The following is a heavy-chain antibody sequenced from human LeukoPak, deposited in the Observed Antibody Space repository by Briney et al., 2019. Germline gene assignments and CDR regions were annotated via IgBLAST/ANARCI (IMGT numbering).Heavy chain of an antibody. V-gene: IGHV4-59*01. D-gene: IGHD6-19*01. CDR3: ARSYSSGWFDAFDI. Sequence: SETLSLTCTVSGGSISSYYWSWIRQPPGKGLEWIGYIYYSGSTNYNPSLKSRVTISVDTPKNQFSLKLSAVTAADTAVYYCARSYSSGWFDAFDIWGQGTMVTVSS. CDR1: GGSISSYY. CDR2: IYYSGST. J-gene: IGHJ3*02.